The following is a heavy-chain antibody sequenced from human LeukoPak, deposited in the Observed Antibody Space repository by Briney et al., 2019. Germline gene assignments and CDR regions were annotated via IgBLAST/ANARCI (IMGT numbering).Heavy chain of an antibody. CDR1: GFTFSSYS. J-gene: IGHJ4*02. CDR3: ARGRWELLSYLDY. CDR2: ISSSSSYI. V-gene: IGHV3-21*01. Sequence: GGSLRLSCAASGFTFSSYSMNWVRQAPGKGLEWASSISSSSSYIYYADSVKGRFTISRDNAKNSLYLQMNSLRAEDTAVYYCARGRWELLSYLDYWGQGTLVTVSS. D-gene: IGHD1-26*01.